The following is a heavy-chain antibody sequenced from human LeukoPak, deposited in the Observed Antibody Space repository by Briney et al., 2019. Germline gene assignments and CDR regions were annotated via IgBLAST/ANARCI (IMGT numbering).Heavy chain of an antibody. Sequence: SETLSLTCAVYGGSFSGYYWSWIRQPTEQGLEWIGEINHSGSTNYNPSLKSRVTISVDTSKNQFSLKLSSVTAADTAVYYCARGYSSGWYSGGNCGQGTLVTVSS. CDR3: ARGYSSGWYSGGN. V-gene: IGHV4-34*01. CDR2: INHSGST. D-gene: IGHD6-19*01. CDR1: GGSFSGYY. J-gene: IGHJ4*02.